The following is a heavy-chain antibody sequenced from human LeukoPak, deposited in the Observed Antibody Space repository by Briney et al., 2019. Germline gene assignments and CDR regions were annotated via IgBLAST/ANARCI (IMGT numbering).Heavy chain of an antibody. CDR1: GGSISSSSYY. J-gene: IGHJ5*02. V-gene: IGHV4-39*07. CDR2: IYYSGST. D-gene: IGHD3-10*01. Sequence: PSETLSLTCTVSGGSISSSSYYWGWIRQPPGKGLEWIGSIYYSGSTYYNPSLKSRVTISVDTSKNQFSLKLSSVTAADTAVYYCARDGSMVRGVIGWFDPWGQGTLVTVSS. CDR3: ARDGSMVRGVIGWFDP.